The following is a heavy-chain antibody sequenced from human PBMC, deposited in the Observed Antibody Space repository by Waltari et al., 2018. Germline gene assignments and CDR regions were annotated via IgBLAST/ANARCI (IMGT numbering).Heavy chain of an antibody. V-gene: IGHV3-53*01. D-gene: IGHD1-26*01. Sequence: EVQLVESGGGLLQPGGSLSLSCAASGFTVSSNYMSWVRQATGKGLGWVSVIYSGGSKYDADSVKGRFTSSRDNTKNTMYLQMNSLRAEDTAVYYGARGPIKPDSGSYFLNDYWGQGTLVTVSS. CDR2: IYSGGSK. CDR1: GFTVSSNY. CDR3: ARGPIKPDSGSYFLNDY. J-gene: IGHJ4*02.